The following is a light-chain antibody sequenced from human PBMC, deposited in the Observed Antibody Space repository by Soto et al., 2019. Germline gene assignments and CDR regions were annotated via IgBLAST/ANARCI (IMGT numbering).Light chain of an antibody. J-gene: IGKJ1*01. V-gene: IGKV1-5*01. CDR3: PKYKSHPT. CDR2: DAS. CDR1: QSISSW. Sequence: DIQMTQSPSTLSASVGDRVTITCRASQSISSWLAWYQQKPGKAPKLLIYDASSLESGVPSRFSGSGYGTEFTLTISSLQPDDFAPYYFPKYKSHPTFGQVPNV.